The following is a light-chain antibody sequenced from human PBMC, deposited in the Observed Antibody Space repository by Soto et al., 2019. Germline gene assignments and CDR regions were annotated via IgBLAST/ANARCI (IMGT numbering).Light chain of an antibody. CDR1: QGISNY. J-gene: IGKJ3*01. CDR3: QKYSSVPV. V-gene: IGKV1-27*01. CDR2: AAS. Sequence: DIQMTQSPSSLSACVGDRVTITCRASQGISNYVAWYQQKPGKPPKLLIYAASTLQSGVPSRFSGSGSGTDFTLTINSLQPEDVATYSCQKYSSVPVFGPGTKVDIK.